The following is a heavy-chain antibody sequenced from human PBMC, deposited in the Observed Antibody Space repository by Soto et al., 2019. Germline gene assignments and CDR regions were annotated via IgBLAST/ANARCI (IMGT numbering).Heavy chain of an antibody. CDR3: ARHLTYCSAGSCYSDFPYYGMDV. CDR2: IFYSGST. D-gene: IGHD2-15*01. CDR1: GGSISSSSYY. V-gene: IGHV4-39*01. Sequence: SETLSLTCTVSGGSISSSSYYWGWIRQPPGKGLEWIGSIFYSGSTYYNPSLKSRVTISVDTSKNQFSLKLSSVTAADTAVYYCARHLTYCSAGSCYSDFPYYGMDVWSKGTTVTVSS. J-gene: IGHJ6*04.